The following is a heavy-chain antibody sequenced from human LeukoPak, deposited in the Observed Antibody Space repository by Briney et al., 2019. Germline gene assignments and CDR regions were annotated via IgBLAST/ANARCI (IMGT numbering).Heavy chain of an antibody. Sequence: GASVKVSCKASGYTFTSYAMHWVRQAPGQRLEWMGWSNAGNGNTKYSQEFQGRVTITRDTSASTAYMELSSLRSEDTAVYYCAKDLGYCSGNRCLATDYWGQGTLVTVSS. CDR1: GYTFTSYA. V-gene: IGHV1-3*02. CDR2: SNAGNGNT. D-gene: IGHD2-15*01. J-gene: IGHJ4*02. CDR3: AKDLGYCSGNRCLATDY.